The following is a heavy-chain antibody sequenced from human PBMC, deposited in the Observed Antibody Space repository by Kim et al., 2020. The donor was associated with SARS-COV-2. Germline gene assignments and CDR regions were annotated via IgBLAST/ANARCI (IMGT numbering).Heavy chain of an antibody. J-gene: IGHJ4*02. D-gene: IGHD3-16*01. Sequence: GGSLRLSCAASGFTFSSYAMNWFRQAPGKGLEWVSANNGCGTVTHHADSVKGRFTISRNKSMNTVFLQMSSLRVEDSAIYYCAKVTFGPNVGADHFYAWGRGTQVTVS. CDR2: NNGCGTVT. V-gene: IGHV3-23*01. CDR3: AKVTFGPNVGADHFYA. CDR1: GFTFSSYA.